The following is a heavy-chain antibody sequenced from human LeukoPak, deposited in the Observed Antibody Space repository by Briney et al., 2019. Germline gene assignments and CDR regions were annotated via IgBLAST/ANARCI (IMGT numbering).Heavy chain of an antibody. CDR1: GFTFCDFY. Sequence: GGSLSLSCAASGFTFCDFYMSWIREARGEAVEGVSYIRSSGITIYYADSAKGRFTISRANAKNPLYLQMNSLRAEDTAVYYCARDRGPMYSSGWYAVYWGQGTLVTVSS. CDR2: IRSSGITI. D-gene: IGHD6-19*01. CDR3: ARDRGPMYSSGWYAVY. J-gene: IGHJ4*02. V-gene: IGHV3-11*01.